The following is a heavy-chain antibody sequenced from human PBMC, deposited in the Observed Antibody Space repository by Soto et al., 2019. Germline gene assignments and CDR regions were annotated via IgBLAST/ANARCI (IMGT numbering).Heavy chain of an antibody. Sequence: GGSLRLSCAASGFTFSSYGMHWVRQAPGKGLEWVAVIWYDGSNKYYADSVKGRFTISRDNSKNTLFLQMNSLTAEDTAVYYCARGYNYADYWGQGTQVTVSS. V-gene: IGHV3-33*01. CDR2: IWYDGSNK. J-gene: IGHJ4*02. CDR3: ARGYNYADY. D-gene: IGHD5-18*01. CDR1: GFTFSSYG.